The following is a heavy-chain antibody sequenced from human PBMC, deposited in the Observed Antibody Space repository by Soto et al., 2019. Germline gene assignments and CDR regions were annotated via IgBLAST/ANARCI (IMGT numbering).Heavy chain of an antibody. Sequence: PSETLSLTCTVSGGSIGSGDYYWSWIRQPPGKGLEWIGYIYYSGGTYYNPSLKSRVTISVDTSKNQFSLKLSSVTAADTAVYYCARGKVVVVDATRVPPPKDNRFDPWGQGTLVTVYS. D-gene: IGHD2-15*01. CDR3: ARGKVVVVDATRVPPPKDNRFDP. V-gene: IGHV4-30-4*01. J-gene: IGHJ5*02. CDR2: IYYSGGT. CDR1: GGSIGSGDYY.